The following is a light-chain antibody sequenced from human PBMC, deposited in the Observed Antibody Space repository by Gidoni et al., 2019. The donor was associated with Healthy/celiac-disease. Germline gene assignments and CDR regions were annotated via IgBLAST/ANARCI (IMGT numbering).Light chain of an antibody. J-gene: IGLJ2*01. CDR1: KLGDKY. CDR3: QAWDSSTVV. Sequence: SYELTQPPSVSVSSGQTDSITCSGDKLGDKYACWYQQNPGQSPVLLIYQDSKRPSGIPERFSGSNSGNTATLTISGTQAMDETDYYCQAWDSSTVVFGGGTKLTVL. CDR2: QDS. V-gene: IGLV3-1*01.